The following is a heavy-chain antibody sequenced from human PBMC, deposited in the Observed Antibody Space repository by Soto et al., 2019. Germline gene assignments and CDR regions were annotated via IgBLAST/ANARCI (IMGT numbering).Heavy chain of an antibody. D-gene: IGHD6-19*01. J-gene: IGHJ3*02. Sequence: EVQLLESGGGLVQPGGSLRLSCAASGFTFNSYAMSWVRQAPGRGLEWVSTISGSGGSTYYADSVKGRFTISRDNSKNTLYLQMKSLRAEDTAVYYCGNGGGDYSSGWYGAFDIWGQGTMVTVSS. CDR1: GFTFNSYA. CDR3: GNGGGDYSSGWYGAFDI. CDR2: ISGSGGST. V-gene: IGHV3-23*01.